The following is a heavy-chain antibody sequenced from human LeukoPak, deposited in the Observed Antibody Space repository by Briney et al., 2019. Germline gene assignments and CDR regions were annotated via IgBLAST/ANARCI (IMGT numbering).Heavy chain of an antibody. CDR3: ARDLFH. CDR1: GFTLSSNY. Sequence: GGSLRLSCAASGFTLSSNYMSWVRQPPGKGVEWVSVINSGGSTNYSDSVKGRFTISRDNSKNTLYLQMSRLRAEDTAVYYCARDLFHWGQGTLVTVSS. J-gene: IGHJ4*02. D-gene: IGHD2-21*01. CDR2: INSGGST. V-gene: IGHV3-53*01.